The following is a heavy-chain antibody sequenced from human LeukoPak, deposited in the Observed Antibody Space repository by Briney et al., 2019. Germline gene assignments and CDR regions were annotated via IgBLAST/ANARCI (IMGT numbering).Heavy chain of an antibody. Sequence: SETLSLTCTVSGGSISSYYWSWIRQPPGKGVEWIGYIHYSGSTNYNPSLKSRVTISVDTSKNQFSLKVSSVTAADTAVYYCAGSMATIASRTFDYWGQGTLVTVSS. CDR2: IHYSGST. V-gene: IGHV4-59*01. CDR3: AGSMATIASRTFDY. D-gene: IGHD5-24*01. J-gene: IGHJ4*02. CDR1: GGSISSYY.